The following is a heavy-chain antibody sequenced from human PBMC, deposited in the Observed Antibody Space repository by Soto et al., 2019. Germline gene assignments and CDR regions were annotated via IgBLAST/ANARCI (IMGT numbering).Heavy chain of an antibody. J-gene: IGHJ6*02. CDR3: ARLNGYCVRGSCHGHYAMDV. CDR2: FHNSGNP. Sequence: SETLSLTCSISGGSISGYHWNWIRQTPGKGVDWFGYFHNSGNPKYSSSLKSRVTISVDMSEKQSSLKLTSVTAADTAVYYCARLNGYCVRGSCHGHYAMDVWGQGTTVTVSS. CDR1: GGSISGYH. D-gene: IGHD2-15*01. V-gene: IGHV4-59*01.